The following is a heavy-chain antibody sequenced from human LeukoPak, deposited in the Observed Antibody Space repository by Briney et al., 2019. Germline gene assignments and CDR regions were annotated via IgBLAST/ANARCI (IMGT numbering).Heavy chain of an antibody. V-gene: IGHV3-53*01. Sequence: PGGSLRLSCAASGFTVSTNCMTWVRQALGKGLEWVSTIYSGGTTYYADSVMGRFTISRHNSRNTLYLQMNSLRAEDTAVYYCAKADRGWGVITKDWGQGTLVTVSS. CDR2: IYSGGTT. D-gene: IGHD3-10*01. CDR1: GFTVSTNC. CDR3: AKADRGWGVITKD. J-gene: IGHJ4*02.